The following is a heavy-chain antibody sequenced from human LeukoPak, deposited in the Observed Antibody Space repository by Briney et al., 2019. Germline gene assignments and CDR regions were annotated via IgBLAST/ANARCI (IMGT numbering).Heavy chain of an antibody. CDR3: ARSSWCSGGSSYLFDY. V-gene: IGHV1-24*01. CDR2: FDPEDGET. Sequence: ASVKVSCKVSGYTLTELSMHWVRQAPGKGLEWMGGFDPEDGETIYAQKFQGRVTMTEDTSTDTAYMELSSLRSEDTAVYYCARSSWCSGGSSYLFDYWGQGTLVTVSS. CDR1: GYTLTELS. D-gene: IGHD2-15*01. J-gene: IGHJ4*02.